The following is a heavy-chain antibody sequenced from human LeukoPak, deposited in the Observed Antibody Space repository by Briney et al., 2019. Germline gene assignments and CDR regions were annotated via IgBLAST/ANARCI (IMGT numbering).Heavy chain of an antibody. D-gene: IGHD1-20*01. V-gene: IGHV1-2*04. CDR1: GYTFTCYY. CDR3: ARGPSNWNPLAGWFDP. J-gene: IGHJ5*02. CDR2: INPNSGGT. Sequence: ASVKVSCKASGYTFTCYYMHWVRQAPGQGLEWMGWINPNSGGTNYAQKFQGWVTMTRDTSISTAYMELSRLRSDDTAVYYCARGPSNWNPLAGWFDPWGQGTLVTVSS.